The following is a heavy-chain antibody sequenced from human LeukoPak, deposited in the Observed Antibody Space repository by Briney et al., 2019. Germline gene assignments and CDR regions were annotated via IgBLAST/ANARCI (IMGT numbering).Heavy chain of an antibody. Sequence: SETLSLTCAVYGGSFSGYYWSWIRQPPGKGLEWIGEINHSGSTNYNPSLKSRVTISVDTSENQFSLKLSSVTAADTAVYYCARQTGSGLFSLPGGQGTLVTVSS. J-gene: IGHJ4*02. V-gene: IGHV4-34*01. D-gene: IGHD3-10*01. CDR3: ARQTGSGLFSLP. CDR1: GGSFSGYY. CDR2: INHSGST.